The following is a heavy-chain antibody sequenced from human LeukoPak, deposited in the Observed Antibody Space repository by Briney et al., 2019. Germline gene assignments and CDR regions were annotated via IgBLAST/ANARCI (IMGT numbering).Heavy chain of an antibody. Sequence: PGGSLRLSCAASGFTFSSYWMYWVRQAPGKGLVWVSRINSDGSSTSYADSVKGRFTFSRDNAKNTLYLQMNSLRAEDTAVYYCARVGGSGSGTYQPEYFQHWGQGTLVTVSS. CDR2: INSDGSST. CDR3: ARVGGSGSGTYQPEYFQH. CDR1: GFTFSSYW. D-gene: IGHD3-10*01. J-gene: IGHJ1*01. V-gene: IGHV3-74*01.